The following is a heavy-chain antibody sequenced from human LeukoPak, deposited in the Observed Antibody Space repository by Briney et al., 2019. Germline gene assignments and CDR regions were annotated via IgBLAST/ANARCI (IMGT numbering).Heavy chain of an antibody. Sequence: SETLSLTCAVYGGSFSEYYWSWIRQSPGKGLEWIAEIHYSGSASYNPPLKSRVTISGDPSKNQVSLRVTSVTAADTAEYYCARGILSGYYFDSWGQGSLVTVSS. CDR2: IHYSGSA. CDR1: GGSFSEYY. CDR3: ARGILSGYYFDS. V-gene: IGHV4-34*01. D-gene: IGHD2-15*01. J-gene: IGHJ4*02.